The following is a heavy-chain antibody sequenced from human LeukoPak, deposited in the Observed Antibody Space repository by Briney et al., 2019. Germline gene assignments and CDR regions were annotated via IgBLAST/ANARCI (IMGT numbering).Heavy chain of an antibody. V-gene: IGHV3-30*02. CDR3: AKGYDSGWYGFDY. Sequence: GGSLRLSCAASAFTFCTYGMHWVRQAPGKGLEWVAFIRYDGSNKYYADSVKGRFTISRDNSKNTLWLQMNSLRSEDTAIYYCAKGYDSGWYGFDYWGQGTLVTVSS. CDR2: IRYDGSNK. D-gene: IGHD6-13*01. CDR1: AFTFCTYG. J-gene: IGHJ4*02.